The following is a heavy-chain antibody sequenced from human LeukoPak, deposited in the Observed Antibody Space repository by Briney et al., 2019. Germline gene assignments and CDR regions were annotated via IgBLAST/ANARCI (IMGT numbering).Heavy chain of an antibody. J-gene: IGHJ4*02. CDR2: IWYDGSNK. CDR1: GFTFSSYG. V-gene: IGHV3-33*01. CDR3: ASGLGVGENRRLYGDYELFDY. Sequence: PGRSLRLSCAASGFTFSSYGMHWVRQAPGKGLEWVAVIWYDGSNKYYADSVKGRFTISRDNSKNTLYLQMNSLRAEDTAVYYCASGLGVGENRRLYGDYELFDYWGQGTLVTVSS. D-gene: IGHD4-17*01.